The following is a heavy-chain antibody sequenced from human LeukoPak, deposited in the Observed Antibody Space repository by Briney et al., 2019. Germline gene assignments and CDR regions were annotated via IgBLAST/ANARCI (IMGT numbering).Heavy chain of an antibody. V-gene: IGHV3-21*01. D-gene: IGHD1-26*01. J-gene: IGHJ4*02. CDR3: SRANGRDYYLDH. Sequence: GGSVRLSCAASGFIFSRDNMNWVRQPPGKWRVWVSSISSSTYIYHADSVKGRFTISRDNGKNSLFLQMNSLRANDTAVYYCSRANGRDYYLDHWGQGTLVTVSS. CDR1: GFIFSRDN. CDR2: ISSSTYI.